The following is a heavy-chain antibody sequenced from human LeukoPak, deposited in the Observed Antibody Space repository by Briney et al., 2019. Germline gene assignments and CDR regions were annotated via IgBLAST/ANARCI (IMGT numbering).Heavy chain of an antibody. CDR2: INPSGGST. V-gene: IGHV1-46*01. D-gene: IGHD3-16*01. CDR3: ARGSEGDWFDP. CDR1: GYTFTSYY. Sequence: ASVKVSCKAPGYTFTSYYMHWVRQAPGQGLEWMGIINPSGGSTSYAQKFQGRVTMTRDASTSTVYMELSSLRSEDTAVYYCARGSEGDWFDPWGQGTLVTVSS. J-gene: IGHJ5*02.